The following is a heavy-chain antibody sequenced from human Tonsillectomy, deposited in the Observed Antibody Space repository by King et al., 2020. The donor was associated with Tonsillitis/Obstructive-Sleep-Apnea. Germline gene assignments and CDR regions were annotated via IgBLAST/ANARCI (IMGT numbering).Heavy chain of an antibody. CDR3: ANPFGAATVDASDI. Sequence: VQLQQWGAGLLKPSETLSLTCAVYGGSFSGYYWSWIRQPPGKGLEWIGEVNHSGSTNYNPSLKSRVTISVDTSKNQFSLKLSSVTAADTAVYYCANPFGAATVDASDIWGQGTMVTVSS. D-gene: IGHD3-16*01. CDR1: GGSFSGYY. J-gene: IGHJ3*02. CDR2: VNHSGST. V-gene: IGHV4-34*01.